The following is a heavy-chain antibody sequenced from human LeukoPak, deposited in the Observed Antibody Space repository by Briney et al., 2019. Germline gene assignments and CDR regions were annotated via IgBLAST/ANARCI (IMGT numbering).Heavy chain of an antibody. Sequence: ASVKVSCKASGYTFTGYGISWVRQAPGQGLEWMGWISAYNGNTNYAQKLHGRVTMTTDTSTSTAYMELRSLRSDDTAVYYCATDIAAAGPNAFDYWGQGTLVTVSS. J-gene: IGHJ4*02. CDR3: ATDIAAAGPNAFDY. CDR2: ISAYNGNT. D-gene: IGHD6-13*01. V-gene: IGHV1-18*01. CDR1: GYTFTGYG.